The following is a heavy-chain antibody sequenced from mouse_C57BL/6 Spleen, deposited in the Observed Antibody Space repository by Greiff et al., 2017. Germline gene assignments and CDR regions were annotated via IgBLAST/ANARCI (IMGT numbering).Heavy chain of an antibody. CDR2: IYPGSGNT. CDR3: ASMTTVGFDY. CDR1: GYSFTSYY. Sequence: QVHVKQSGPELVKPGASVKISCKASGYSFTSYYIHWVKQRPGQGLEWIGWIYPGSGNTKYNEKFKGKATLTADTSSSTAYMQLSSLTSEDSAVYYCASMTTVGFDYGGQGTTLTVSS. V-gene: IGHV1-66*01. J-gene: IGHJ2*01. D-gene: IGHD1-1*01.